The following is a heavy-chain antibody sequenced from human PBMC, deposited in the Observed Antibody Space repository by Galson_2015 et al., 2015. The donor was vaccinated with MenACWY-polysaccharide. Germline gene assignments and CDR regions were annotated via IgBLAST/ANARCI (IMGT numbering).Heavy chain of an antibody. D-gene: IGHD2-2*01. CDR2: ISSSSSYI. CDR1: GFTFSSYS. J-gene: IGHJ6*02. CDR3: ASGGYCSSTSCYAGYYYYGMDV. Sequence: SLRLSCAASGFTFSSYSMNWVRQAPGKGLEWVLSISSSSSYIYYADSVKGRFTISRDNAKNSLYLQMNSLRAEDTAVYYCASGGYCSSTSCYAGYYYYGMDVWGQGTTVTVSS. V-gene: IGHV3-21*01.